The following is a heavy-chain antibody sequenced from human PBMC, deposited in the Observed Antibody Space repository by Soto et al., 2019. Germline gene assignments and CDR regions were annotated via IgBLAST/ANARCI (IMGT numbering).Heavy chain of an antibody. D-gene: IGHD3-9*01. CDR3: ARDCYDILTGFCRDDAFDI. Sequence: QVQLVESGGGVVQPGRSLRLSCAASGFTFSSYAMHWVRQAPGKGLEWVAVISYDGSNKYYADSVKGRFTISRDNSKNTLYLQINSLRAEDTAVYYCARDCYDILTGFCRDDAFDIWVQGTMVTVSS. CDR1: GFTFSSYA. CDR2: ISYDGSNK. J-gene: IGHJ3*02. V-gene: IGHV3-30-3*01.